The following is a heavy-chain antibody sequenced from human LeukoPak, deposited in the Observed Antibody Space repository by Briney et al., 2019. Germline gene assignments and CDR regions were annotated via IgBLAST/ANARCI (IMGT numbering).Heavy chain of an antibody. CDR1: GGSFSGYY. V-gene: IGHV4-34*01. D-gene: IGHD5-12*01. Sequence: SETLSLTCAVYGGSFSGYYWSWIRQPPGKGLEWIGEINHSGSTNYNPSLKSRVTISVDTSKNQFSLKLSSVTAADTAVYYCATGLHLATWDYWGQGTMVTVSS. CDR2: INHSGST. J-gene: IGHJ3*01. CDR3: ATGLHLATWDY.